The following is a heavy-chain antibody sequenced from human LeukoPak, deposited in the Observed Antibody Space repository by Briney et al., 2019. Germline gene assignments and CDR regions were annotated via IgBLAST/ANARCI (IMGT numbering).Heavy chain of an antibody. J-gene: IGHJ4*02. D-gene: IGHD3-9*01. CDR2: ISGGST. CDR3: AKDAAVLRYFDWLFNY. V-gene: IGHV3-38-3*01. Sequence: GGSLRLSCAASGFTVSSNEMSWVRQAPGKGLEWVSSISGGSTYYADSRKGRFTISRDSSKNTLYLQMNSLRAEDTAVYYCAKDAAVLRYFDWLFNYWGQGALVTVSS. CDR1: GFTVSSNE.